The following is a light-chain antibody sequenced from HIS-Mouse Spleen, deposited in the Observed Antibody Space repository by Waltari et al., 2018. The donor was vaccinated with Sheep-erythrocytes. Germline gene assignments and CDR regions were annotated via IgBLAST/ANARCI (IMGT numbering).Light chain of an antibody. J-gene: IGLJ2*01. CDR3: QSYDSSLSGSV. Sequence: QSVLTQPPSVSGAPGQRVTISCTGSSSNIGAGYDVHWYQQLPGTAPKLLIYGNSNRPSGGRDRFSGSKSGTSASLAITGLQAEDEADYYCQSYDSSLSGSVFGGGTKLTVL. V-gene: IGLV1-40*01. CDR1: SSNIGAGYD. CDR2: GNS.